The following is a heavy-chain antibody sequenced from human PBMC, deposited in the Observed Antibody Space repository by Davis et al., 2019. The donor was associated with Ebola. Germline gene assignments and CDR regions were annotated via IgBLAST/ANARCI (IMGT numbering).Heavy chain of an antibody. CDR2: INPSGGST. Sequence: ASVKVSCKASGYTFTSYYMHWVRQAPGQGLEWMGIINPSGGSTSYAQRFQGRVTMTRDTSTRTVYMELSSLRSEDTAVYYCARSITMIVVVPAHWGQGTLVTVSS. CDR1: GYTFTSYY. D-gene: IGHD3-22*01. CDR3: ARSITMIVVVPAH. V-gene: IGHV1-46*01. J-gene: IGHJ4*02.